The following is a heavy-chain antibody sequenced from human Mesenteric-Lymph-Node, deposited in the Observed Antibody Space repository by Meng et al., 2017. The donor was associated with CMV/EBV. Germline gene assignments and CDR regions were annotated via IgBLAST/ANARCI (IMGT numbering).Heavy chain of an antibody. CDR3: AREGAAHGRYFDY. J-gene: IGHJ4*02. CDR2: INSDGSST. D-gene: IGHD2-15*01. V-gene: IGHV3-74*01. CDR1: GFTVSSNY. Sequence: GGSLRLSCAASGFTVSSNYMSWVRQAPGKGLVWVSRINSDGSSTNYADSVKGRFTISRDNAKNTLYLQMNSLRAEDTAVYYCAREGAAHGRYFDYWGQGTLVTVSS.